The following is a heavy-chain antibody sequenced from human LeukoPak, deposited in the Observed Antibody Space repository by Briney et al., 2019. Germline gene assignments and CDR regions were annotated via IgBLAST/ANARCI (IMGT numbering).Heavy chain of an antibody. CDR2: IYYSGST. D-gene: IGHD3-16*01. J-gene: IGHJ3*02. V-gene: IGHV4-59*12. CDR3: ARAGLKSHGGYWAHDAFDI. CDR1: GGSISSYY. Sequence: SETLSLTCTVSGGSISSYYWSWIRQPPGKGLEWIGYIYYSGSTNYNPSLKSRVTISVDTSKNQFSLKLSSVTAADTAVYYCARAGLKSHGGYWAHDAFDIWGQGTMVTVSS.